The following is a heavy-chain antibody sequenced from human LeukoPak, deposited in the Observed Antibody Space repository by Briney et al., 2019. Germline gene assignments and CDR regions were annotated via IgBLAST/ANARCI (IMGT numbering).Heavy chain of an antibody. V-gene: IGHV3-23*01. J-gene: IGHJ4*02. CDR1: GFTFSSYA. CDR2: ISGSGGST. CDR3: AKDRYYYDSSGYPDY. D-gene: IGHD3-22*01. Sequence: TGGSLRLSCAASGFTFSSYAMSWVRQAPGKGLEWVSAISGSGGSTYYVDSVKGRYTISRDNSKNTLYLQMNSLRAEDTAVYYCAKDRYYYDSSGYPDYWGQGTLVTVSS.